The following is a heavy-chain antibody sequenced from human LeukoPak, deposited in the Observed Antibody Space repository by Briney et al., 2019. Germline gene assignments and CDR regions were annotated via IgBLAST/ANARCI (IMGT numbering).Heavy chain of an antibody. CDR2: ISYSGST. V-gene: IGHV4-59*08. D-gene: IGHD2-2*01. J-gene: IGHJ6*02. CDR3: ARHHCSSTSCYGDYYYGMDV. CDR1: GGSISSYY. Sequence: PSETLSLTCTVSGGSISSYYWSWIRQPPGKGLEWIGYISYSGSTNYNPSLKSRVTISVDTSKNQFSLKLSSVTAADTAVYYCARHHCSSTSCYGDYYYGMDVWGQGTTVTVSS.